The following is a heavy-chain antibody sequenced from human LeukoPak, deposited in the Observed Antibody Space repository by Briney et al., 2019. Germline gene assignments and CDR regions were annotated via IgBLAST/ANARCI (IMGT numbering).Heavy chain of an antibody. V-gene: IGHV4-59*01. J-gene: IGHJ4*02. Sequence: KPSETLSLTCAVYGGSFSGYYWSWIRQPPGKGLEWIGNIFYSGSTNYNPSLKSRVTILVDTSKNQFSLKLNSVTTADTAVYYCARNYADYYFDYWGQGALVTVSS. CDR1: GGSFSGYY. CDR2: IFYSGST. D-gene: IGHD4-17*01. CDR3: ARNYADYYFDY.